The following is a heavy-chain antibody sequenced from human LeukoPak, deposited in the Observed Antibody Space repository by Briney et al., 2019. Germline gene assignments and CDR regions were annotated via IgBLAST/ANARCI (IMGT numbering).Heavy chain of an antibody. CDR3: ARGFWVYDFWSGYYRYLDY. CDR2: INPSGGST. J-gene: IGHJ4*02. Sequence: ASVKVSCKASGYTFTSYYMHWVRQAPGQGLEWMGIINPSGGSTSYAQKFQGRVTMTRDTSTSTVYMELSSLGSEDTAVYYCARGFWVYDFWSGYYRYLDYWGQGTLVTVSS. CDR1: GYTFTSYY. V-gene: IGHV1-46*01. D-gene: IGHD3-3*01.